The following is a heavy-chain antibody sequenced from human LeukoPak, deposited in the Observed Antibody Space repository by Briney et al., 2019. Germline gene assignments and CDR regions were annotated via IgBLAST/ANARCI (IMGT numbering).Heavy chain of an antibody. CDR2: IYYSGST. CDR1: GVSISSYY. V-gene: IGHV4-59*01. J-gene: IGHJ3*02. Sequence: SETLSLTCTGSGVSISSYYWSWIRQPPGKGLEWLGYIYYSGSTNYNPSLKSRVTISVDTSKNQFSLKLSSVTAADTAVYYCARDPGYCSSTSCYAGAFDIWGQGTMVTVSS. CDR3: ARDPGYCSSTSCYAGAFDI. D-gene: IGHD2-2*01.